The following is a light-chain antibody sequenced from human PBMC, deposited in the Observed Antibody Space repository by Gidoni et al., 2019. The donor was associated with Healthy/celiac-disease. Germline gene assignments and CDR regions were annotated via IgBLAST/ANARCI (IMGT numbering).Light chain of an antibody. CDR2: GAS. J-gene: IGKJ2*01. CDR1: QSVSTN. V-gene: IGKV3-15*01. Sequence: EIVLTQSPTTLSVSPGDRATLSCRASQSVSTNLAWYQQKPGHAPRLLFYGASTRATGIPARFSGGGSGTEFTLTISSLQSEDFAVYYCQQYNDWPLYTFGQGTKLEIK. CDR3: QQYNDWPLYT.